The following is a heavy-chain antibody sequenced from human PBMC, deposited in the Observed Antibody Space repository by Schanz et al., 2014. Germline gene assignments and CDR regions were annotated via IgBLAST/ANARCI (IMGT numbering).Heavy chain of an antibody. J-gene: IGHJ4*02. Sequence: QVQLVESGGGVVQPGRSLRLSCAASGFTFSSYAMHWVRQAPGKGLEWVAVISYDGRNKYYADSVKGRFTISRDNSKNTLYHQMNSLSADDTAVYFGARAHGNNWYGKGLDYWGQGTQVTVSS. CDR1: GFTFSSYA. V-gene: IGHV3-30-3*01. D-gene: IGHD1-1*01. CDR2: ISYDGRNK. CDR3: ARAHGNNWYGKGLDY.